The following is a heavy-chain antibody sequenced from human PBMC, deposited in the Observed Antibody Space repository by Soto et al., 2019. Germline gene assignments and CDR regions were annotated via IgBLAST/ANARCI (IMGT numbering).Heavy chain of an antibody. CDR2: IYYSGST. D-gene: IGHD2-2*01. Sequence: QVQLQESGPGLVKPSQTLSLTCTVSGGSISSGGYYWSWIRQHPGKGLEWIGYIYYSGSTYYNPSLKSRVTISVDTSKNQFSLKLISVTAADTAVYYCAAPYCSSTSCYVAAFDIWGQGTMVTVSS. CDR1: GGSISSGGYY. V-gene: IGHV4-31*03. J-gene: IGHJ3*02. CDR3: AAPYCSSTSCYVAAFDI.